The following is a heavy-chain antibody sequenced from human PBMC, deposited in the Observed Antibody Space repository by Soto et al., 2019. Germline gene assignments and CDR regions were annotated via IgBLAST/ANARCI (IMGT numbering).Heavy chain of an antibody. J-gene: IGHJ6*02. V-gene: IGHV4-59*01. CDR3: ARGEDAFFYYGLDV. Sequence: PSETLSLTCTVSGGSITSSYWSWIRRPPGKGLEWIAYIYDTGISGYTPSTSYNPSLKSRVTTSVDTSKSQLSLKLTSVTAADTAVYYCARGEDAFFYYGLDVWGQGITVTVSS. CDR2: IYDTGISGYTPST. CDR1: GGSITSSY.